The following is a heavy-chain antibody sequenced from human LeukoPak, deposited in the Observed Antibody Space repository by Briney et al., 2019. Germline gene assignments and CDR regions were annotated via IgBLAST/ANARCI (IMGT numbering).Heavy chain of an antibody. CDR3: TTIGDYRFLAPSY. J-gene: IGHJ4*02. V-gene: IGHV3-33*01. D-gene: IGHD4-17*01. Sequence: GGSLRLSCAASGFTFSSYGMHWVRQAPGKGLEWVAVIWYDGSNKYYADSVKGRFTISRDNSKNTLYLQMNSLRAEDTAVYYCTTIGDYRFLAPSYWGQGTLVTVSS. CDR2: IWYDGSNK. CDR1: GFTFSSYG.